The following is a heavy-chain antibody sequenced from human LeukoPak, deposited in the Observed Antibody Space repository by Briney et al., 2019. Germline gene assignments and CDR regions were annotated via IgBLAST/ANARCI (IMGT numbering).Heavy chain of an antibody. D-gene: IGHD3-22*01. Sequence: KVSGPTLVKPTQTLTLTCTCSGFSLSTSGVGVGWIRQPPGKALEWLAVIYWNEHKYYSSSLKSRLTITKDTSKNQVVLTMTNMDPVDTGTYYCAHTYYYDSSGPLDYWGQGTLVTVSS. CDR3: AHTYYYDSSGPLDY. V-gene: IGHV2-5*01. CDR2: IYWNEHK. CDR1: GFSLSTSGVG. J-gene: IGHJ4*02.